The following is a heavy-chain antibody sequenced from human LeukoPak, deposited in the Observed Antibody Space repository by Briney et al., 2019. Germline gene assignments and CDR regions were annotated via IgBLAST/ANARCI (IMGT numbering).Heavy chain of an antibody. V-gene: IGHV3-23*01. Sequence: GGSLRLSCAASGFTFSSYAMIWVRQARGEGLAWVSAVSSSGDRTYYADSVKGRFTISRDNSKNSLYLQMSNLRAEDTAVYFCARGGGLDVWGQGATVTVSS. CDR1: GFTFSSYA. D-gene: IGHD3-16*01. J-gene: IGHJ6*02. CDR2: VSSSGDRT. CDR3: ARGGGLDV.